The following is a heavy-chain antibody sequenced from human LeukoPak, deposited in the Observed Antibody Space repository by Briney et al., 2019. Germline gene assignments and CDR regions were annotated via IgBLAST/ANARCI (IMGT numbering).Heavy chain of an antibody. CDR1: GFTFSGSA. CDR2: IRSKANSYAT. V-gene: IGHV3-73*01. D-gene: IGHD3-10*01. Sequence: GGSLKLSCAASGFTFSGSAMHWVRQASGKGLGWVGRIRSKANSYATAYAASVKGRFTISRDDSKNTAYLQKNSVKTEDAAGYYWTRRSGSYYNDFDYWGQGTLVTVSS. CDR3: TRRSGSYYNDFDY. J-gene: IGHJ4*02.